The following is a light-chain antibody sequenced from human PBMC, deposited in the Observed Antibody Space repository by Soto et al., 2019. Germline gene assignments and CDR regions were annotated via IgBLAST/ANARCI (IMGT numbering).Light chain of an antibody. CDR1: SSDVGRYNY. V-gene: IGLV2-14*01. CDR3: SSYTSTFTHV. J-gene: IGLJ1*01. Sequence: QSVRTLPASVSGSPGQSITISCSGTSSDVGRYNYVSWYQQHPGTAPKLMIYEVSNRPSGVSNRFSGSKSGDTASLTISGLQAEDEADYYCSSYTSTFTHVFCAGTKVTLL. CDR2: EVS.